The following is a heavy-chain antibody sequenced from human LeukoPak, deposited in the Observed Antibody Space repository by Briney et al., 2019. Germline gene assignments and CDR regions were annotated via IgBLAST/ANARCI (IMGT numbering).Heavy chain of an antibody. J-gene: IGHJ3*02. V-gene: IGHV3-23*01. D-gene: IGHD3-3*01. Sequence: GGSLRLSCAASGFTFSSYAMSWVRQAPGKGLEWVSAISGSGGSTYYADSVKGRFTISRDNSKNTLYLQMNSLRAEDTAVYYCAKGGPYYDFWSGSPLAFDIWGQGTMVTISS. CDR3: AKGGPYYDFWSGSPLAFDI. CDR1: GFTFSSYA. CDR2: ISGSGGST.